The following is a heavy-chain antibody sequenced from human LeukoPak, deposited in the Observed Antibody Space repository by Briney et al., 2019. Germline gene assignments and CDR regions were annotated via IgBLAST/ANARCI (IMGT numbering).Heavy chain of an antibody. CDR3: AKSLRYCSGGSCPLYYYYYMDV. Sequence: GGSLRLSCAASGFTFSSYAMSWVRQAPGKGREWVSSISGSGGSTYYADSVKGRFTISRDNSKKTLYLQMNSLRAEDTAVYYCAKSLRYCSGGSCPLYYYYYMDVWGKGTTVTVSS. V-gene: IGHV3-23*01. D-gene: IGHD2-15*01. CDR1: GFTFSSYA. CDR2: ISGSGGST. J-gene: IGHJ6*03.